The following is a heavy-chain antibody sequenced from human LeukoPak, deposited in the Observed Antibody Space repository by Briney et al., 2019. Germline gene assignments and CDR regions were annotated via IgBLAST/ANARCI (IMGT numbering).Heavy chain of an antibody. CDR2: INPNSGGT. CDR3: ASSAPQGYCSSTSCPHDY. CDR1: GYTFTSYY. V-gene: IGHV1-2*02. Sequence: ASVKVSCKASGYTFTSYYMHWVRQAPGQGLEWMGWINPNSGGTNYAQKFQGRVTMTRDTSISTAYMELSRLRSDDTAVYYCASSAPQGYCSSTSCPHDYWGQGTLVTVSS. D-gene: IGHD2-2*01. J-gene: IGHJ4*02.